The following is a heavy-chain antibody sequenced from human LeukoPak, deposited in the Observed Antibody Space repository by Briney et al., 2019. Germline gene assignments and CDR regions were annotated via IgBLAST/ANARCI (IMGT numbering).Heavy chain of an antibody. CDR2: ISGSGDRR. D-gene: IGHD6-13*01. Sequence: GGSLRLSCAASGFTFSSYAMHWVRQAPGKGLEWVSGISGSGDRRNYADSVKGRFTISRDISKNTLYLQMNSLRVEDTAVYYCAKGPKQLLVGSRGYYFDYWGQGTLVTVSS. CDR1: GFTFSSYA. J-gene: IGHJ4*02. CDR3: AKGPKQLLVGSRGYYFDY. V-gene: IGHV3-23*01.